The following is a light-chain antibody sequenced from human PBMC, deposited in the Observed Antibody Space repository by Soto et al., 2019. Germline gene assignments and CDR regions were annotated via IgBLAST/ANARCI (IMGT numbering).Light chain of an antibody. CDR3: MQGTHWPLA. J-gene: IGKJ4*01. CDR2: KVS. V-gene: IGKV2-30*01. CDR1: QSLQYSDGITY. Sequence: DVVMTQSPLSLPVTLGQPASISCRSSQSLQYSDGITYLNWFQQRPGQSPRRLIYKVSNRDSGVPDRFSGSGSGTDFTLKISRVDAEDVGIYYCMQGTHWPLAFGGGTKVEIK.